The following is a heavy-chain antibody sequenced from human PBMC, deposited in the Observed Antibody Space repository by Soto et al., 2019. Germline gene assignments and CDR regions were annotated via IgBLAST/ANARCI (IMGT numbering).Heavy chain of an antibody. CDR3: AIYTSAEDS. D-gene: IGHD2-2*02. J-gene: IGHJ4*02. V-gene: IGHV3-7*01. CDR1: GFTFSGYW. Sequence: EVQLVESGGGLVQPGGSLRLSCAGSGFTFSGYWMNWVRQAPGEGLEWVADIKQDGSERYYVDSVKGRFTISRDNAKKSLYLRLNSLRADHTAVYYCAIYTSAEDSWGQGTHVTVSS. CDR2: IKQDGSER.